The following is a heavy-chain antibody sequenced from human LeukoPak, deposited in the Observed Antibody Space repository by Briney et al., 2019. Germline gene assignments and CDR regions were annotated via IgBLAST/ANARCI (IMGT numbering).Heavy chain of an antibody. J-gene: IGHJ4*02. D-gene: IGHD1-1*01. CDR1: GYTFTGYY. V-gene: IGHV1-2*02. Sequence: GTSVKVSCKASGYTFTGYYMHWVRQAPGQGLECRGWVNPDSGGTKYAQKCQGRVTTTRDTSINTAFLEVSGLRSDDTAVYFCARDLEGLERYFDHSGQGTLVTVSS. CDR2: VNPDSGGT. CDR3: ARDLEGLERYFDH.